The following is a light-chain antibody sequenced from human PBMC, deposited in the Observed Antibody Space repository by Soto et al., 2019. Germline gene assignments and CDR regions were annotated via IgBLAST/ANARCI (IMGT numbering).Light chain of an antibody. J-gene: IGKJ4*01. CDR2: AAS. V-gene: IGKV1-9*01. CDR3: QQLSGYPLT. Sequence: IQLTQSPSPLSAYVGDRVTITCRASQDISSYLAWYQQKPGRAPKLLIHAASILQSGVPSRFSGSGSETDFTLTINNLQPEDFATYYCQQLSGYPLTFGGGTKVEIK. CDR1: QDISSY.